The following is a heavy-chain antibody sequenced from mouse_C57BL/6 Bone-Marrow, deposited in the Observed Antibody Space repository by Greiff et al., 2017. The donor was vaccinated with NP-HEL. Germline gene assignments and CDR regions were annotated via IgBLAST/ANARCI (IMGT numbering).Heavy chain of an antibody. V-gene: IGHV6-6*01. CDR3: TRAGYSNYEWYFDV. J-gene: IGHJ1*03. CDR2: IRNKANNHAT. D-gene: IGHD2-5*01. Sequence: EVKLQESGGGLVQPGGSMKLSCAASGFTFSDAWMDWVRQSPEKGLEWVAEIRNKANNHATYYAESVKGRFTISRDDSKSSVYLQMNSLRAEDTGIYYCTRAGYSNYEWYFDVWGTGTTVTVSS. CDR1: GFTFSDAW.